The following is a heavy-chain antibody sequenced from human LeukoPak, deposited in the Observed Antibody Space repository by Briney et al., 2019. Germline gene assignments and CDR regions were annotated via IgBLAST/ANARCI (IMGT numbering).Heavy chain of an antibody. V-gene: IGHV5-51*01. CDR2: IYPGDSDT. D-gene: IGHD3-22*01. J-gene: IGHJ1*01. CDR3: ARADLYYHDSSGYPFAEYFQH. CDR1: GYSFTSYW. Sequence: GESLKISCKGSGYSFTSYWIGWVRQMPGKGLEWMGIIYPGDSDTRYSPSFQGQVTISADKSISTAYLQWSSLEASDTAIYYCARADLYYHDSSGYPFAEYFQHWGQGTLVIVSS.